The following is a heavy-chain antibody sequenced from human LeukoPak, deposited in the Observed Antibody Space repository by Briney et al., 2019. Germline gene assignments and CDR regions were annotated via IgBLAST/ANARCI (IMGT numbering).Heavy chain of an antibody. V-gene: IGHV3-23*01. CDR3: AKECGRDYDDRAFDL. D-gene: IGHD3-22*01. CDR2: ISGTGGST. Sequence: PGGSLRLSCAASGFTFSSYSMNWVRQAPGKGLEWVSAISGTGGSTSYADSLKGRFTISRDNSKNTLYLQMSSLTVEDTAVYYCAKECGRDYDDRAFDLWGQGTMVTVSS. CDR1: GFTFSSYS. J-gene: IGHJ3*01.